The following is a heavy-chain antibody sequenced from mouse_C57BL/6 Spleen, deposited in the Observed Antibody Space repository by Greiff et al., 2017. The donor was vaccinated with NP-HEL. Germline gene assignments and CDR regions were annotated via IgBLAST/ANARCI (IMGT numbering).Heavy chain of an antibody. Sequence: VQLKESGPELVKPGASVKIPCKASGYTFTDYNMDWVKQSHGKSLEWIGDINPNNGGTIYNQKFKGKATLTVDKSSSTAYMELRSLTSEDTAVYYCARGSYYYGSSYVRGDYWGQGTTLTVSS. J-gene: IGHJ2*01. CDR2: INPNNGGT. CDR3: ARGSYYYGSSYVRGDY. V-gene: IGHV1-18*01. D-gene: IGHD1-1*01. CDR1: GYTFTDYN.